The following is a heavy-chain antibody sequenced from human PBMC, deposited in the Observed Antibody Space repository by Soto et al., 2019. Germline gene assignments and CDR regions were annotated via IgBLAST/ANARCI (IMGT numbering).Heavy chain of an antibody. J-gene: IGHJ6*03. D-gene: IGHD3-9*01. CDR2: IIPILGIA. CDR1: GGTFSSYT. V-gene: IGHV1-69*02. CDR3: ARVTLGHFEFNYMAV. Sequence: QVQLVQSGAEVKKPGSSVKVSCKASGGTFSSYTISWVRQAPGQGLEWMGRIIPILGIANYAQKFQGRVTITADKSTSTAYMELSSLRSEDTAVYYCARVTLGHFEFNYMAVWGKGTTVTVSS.